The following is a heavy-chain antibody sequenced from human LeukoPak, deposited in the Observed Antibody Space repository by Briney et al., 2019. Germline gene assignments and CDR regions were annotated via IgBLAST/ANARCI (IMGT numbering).Heavy chain of an antibody. Sequence: SETLSPTCTVSGGSISSYYWSWIRQPPGKGLEWIGYIYYSGSTNYNPSLKSRVTISVDTSKNQFSLKLSSVTAADTAVYYCARGGSGSYVPFDYWGQGTLVTVSS. J-gene: IGHJ4*02. CDR2: IYYSGST. CDR1: GGSISSYY. V-gene: IGHV4-59*01. CDR3: ARGGSGSYVPFDY. D-gene: IGHD1-26*01.